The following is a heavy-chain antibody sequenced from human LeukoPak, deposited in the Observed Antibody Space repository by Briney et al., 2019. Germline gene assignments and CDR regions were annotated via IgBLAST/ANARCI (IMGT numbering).Heavy chain of an antibody. Sequence: GGSLRLSCAASGFTFSSKVRSGVRQAPGKGLEWVSAISGSGGSTYYADSGKGRFTISRDNSKNTLYLQLNSLRAEDTAVYYCASVLRFLEWEAESYGMDVWGQGTTVTVSS. J-gene: IGHJ6*02. V-gene: IGHV3-23*01. CDR3: ASVLRFLEWEAESYGMDV. D-gene: IGHD3-3*01. CDR1: GFTFSSKV. CDR2: ISGSGGST.